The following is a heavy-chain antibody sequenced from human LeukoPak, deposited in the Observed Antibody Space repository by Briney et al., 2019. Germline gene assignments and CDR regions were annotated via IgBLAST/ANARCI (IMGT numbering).Heavy chain of an antibody. CDR2: INNGGDTI. Sequence: GGPLRLSCAASGFTFSNYEMNWVRQAPGKGLEWVSYINNGGDTIYYADSVKGRFTISRDNAKNSLYLQMNSLRAEDTAVYYCARGERWLTIPGIDYWGQGTLVTVSS. CDR1: GFTFSNYE. V-gene: IGHV3-48*03. D-gene: IGHD5-24*01. J-gene: IGHJ4*02. CDR3: ARGERWLTIPGIDY.